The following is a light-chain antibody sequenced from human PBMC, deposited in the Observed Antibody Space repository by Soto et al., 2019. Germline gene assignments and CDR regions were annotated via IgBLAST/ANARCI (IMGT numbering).Light chain of an antibody. CDR1: QDIRGA. CDR2: DVS. J-gene: IGKJ5*01. Sequence: AIQLTQSPSSLSASVGDRVTITCRASQDIRGALAWYQQKPGKAPKILIYDVSTLESGVPSRFRGSISGTVFPLTIRSLQLVDFATYYCQRFNIYPIPFGQGTRLEIK. CDR3: QRFNIYPIP. V-gene: IGKV1-13*02.